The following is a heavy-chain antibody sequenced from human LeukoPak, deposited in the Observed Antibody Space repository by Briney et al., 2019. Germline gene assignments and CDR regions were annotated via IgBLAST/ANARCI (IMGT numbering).Heavy chain of an antibody. D-gene: IGHD6-6*01. CDR1: GFTFSSYW. J-gene: IGHJ4*02. Sequence: GGSLRLSCAASGFTFSSYWMSWVRQAPGKGLEWVANMKQDGSEKSYVDSVKGRFTISRDNAKNSLYLQMNSLRVEDTALYYCARVRGYSSSFDYWGQGTLVTVSS. V-gene: IGHV3-7*01. CDR3: ARVRGYSSSFDY. CDR2: MKQDGSEK.